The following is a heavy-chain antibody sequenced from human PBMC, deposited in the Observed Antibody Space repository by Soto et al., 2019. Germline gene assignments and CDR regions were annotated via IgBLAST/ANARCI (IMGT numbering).Heavy chain of an antibody. CDR2: IYYSRST. CDR1: GGSVSSGSYY. V-gene: IGHV4-61*01. CDR3: ARDPRRRPGTLYYDGMDV. D-gene: IGHD6-13*01. J-gene: IGHJ6*02. Sequence: QVQLQESGPGLVKPSETLSLTCTVSGGSVSSGSYYWSWIRQPPGKGLEWIGYIYYSRSTNYNPSLKSRVTISVDTSKNQFSMKLSSVTAADTAVYYCARDPRRRPGTLYYDGMDVWGQGTTVTVSS.